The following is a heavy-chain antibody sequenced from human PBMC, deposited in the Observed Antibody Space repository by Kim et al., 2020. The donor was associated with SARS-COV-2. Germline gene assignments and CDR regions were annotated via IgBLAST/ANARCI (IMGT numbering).Heavy chain of an antibody. CDR1: GYTFTSYA. CDR2: INAGNGNT. D-gene: IGHD5-18*01. J-gene: IGHJ4*02. CDR3: ARASGYSYGYYFDY. V-gene: IGHV1-3*01. Sequence: ASVKVSCKASGYTFTSYAMHWVRQAPGQRLEWMGWINAGNGNTKYSQKFQGRVTITRDTSASTAYMELSSLRSEDTAVYYCARASGYSYGYYFDYWGQGTLVTVSS.